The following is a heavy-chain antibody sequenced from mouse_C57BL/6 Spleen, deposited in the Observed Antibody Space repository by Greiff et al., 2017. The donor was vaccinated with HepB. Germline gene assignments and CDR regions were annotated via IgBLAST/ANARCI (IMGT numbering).Heavy chain of an antibody. D-gene: IGHD1-1*01. J-gene: IGHJ2*01. Sequence: QVQLQQSGPELVKPGASVKISCKASGYAFSSSWMNWVKQRPGKGLEWIGRIYPGDGDTNYNGKFKGKATLTADISSSTAYMQLSSLTSEDSAVYFCARGFTTVVDGGYWGQGTTLTVSS. CDR3: ARGFTTVVDGGY. CDR1: GYAFSSSW. CDR2: IYPGDGDT. V-gene: IGHV1-82*01.